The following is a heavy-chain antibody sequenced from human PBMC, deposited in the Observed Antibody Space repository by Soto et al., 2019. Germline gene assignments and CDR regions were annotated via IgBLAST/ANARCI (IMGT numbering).Heavy chain of an antibody. Sequence: QLQLQESGSGLVKPSQTLSLICDVSGDSISSGGYSWTWIRQPPGKGLEWIGHIYQSGSTLYNPSLESRVTISVDRSKNQFSLKLRSVTAADTAVYYCARDTRDGYDFEYWGQGTLVTVSS. D-gene: IGHD5-12*01. J-gene: IGHJ4*02. V-gene: IGHV4-30-2*01. CDR2: IYQSGST. CDR1: GDSISSGGYS. CDR3: ARDTRDGYDFEY.